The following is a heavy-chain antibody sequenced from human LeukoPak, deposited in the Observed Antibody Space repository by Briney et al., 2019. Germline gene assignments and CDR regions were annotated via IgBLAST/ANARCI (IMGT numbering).Heavy chain of an antibody. Sequence: SVKVSCKASGGTFSSYAISWVRQAPGQGLEWMGGIIPIFGTADYAQKFQGRVTITADESTSTAYMELSSPRSEDTAVYYCARTPVGGSYNQFDYWGQGTLVTVSS. CDR1: GGTFSSYA. D-gene: IGHD3-16*01. CDR2: IIPIFGTA. V-gene: IGHV1-69*01. J-gene: IGHJ4*02. CDR3: ARTPVGGSYNQFDY.